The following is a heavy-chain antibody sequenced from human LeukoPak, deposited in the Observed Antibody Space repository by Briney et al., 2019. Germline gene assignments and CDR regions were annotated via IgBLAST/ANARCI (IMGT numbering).Heavy chain of an antibody. D-gene: IGHD3-22*01. CDR3: ARAGRYYYDSSGYFLNDAFDI. CDR2: IYYSGST. J-gene: IGHJ3*02. Sequence: SWIRQPPGKGLEWIGYIYYSGSTYYNPSLKSRVTISVDTSKNQFSLKLSSVTAADTAVYYCARAGRYYYDSSGYFLNDAFDIWGQGTMVTVSS. V-gene: IGHV4-30-4*01.